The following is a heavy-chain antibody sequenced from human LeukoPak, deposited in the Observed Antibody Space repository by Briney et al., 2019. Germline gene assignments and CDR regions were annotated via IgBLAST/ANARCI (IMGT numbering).Heavy chain of an antibody. CDR1: GYTFTGYY. CDR2: ISAYNGNT. CDR3: ARDVFRVAATFFDY. V-gene: IGHV1-18*04. D-gene: IGHD2-15*01. Sequence: ASVKVSCKASGYTFTGYYMHWVRQAPGQGLEWMGWISAYNGNTNYAQKLQGRATMTTDTSTSTAYMELRSLRSDDTAVCYCARDVFRVAATFFDYWGQGTLVTVSS. J-gene: IGHJ4*02.